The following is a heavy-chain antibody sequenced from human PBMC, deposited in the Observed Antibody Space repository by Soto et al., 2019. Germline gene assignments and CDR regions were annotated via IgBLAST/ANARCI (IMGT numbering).Heavy chain of an antibody. Sequence: GGSLRLSCAASGFTFSSYWMSWVRQAPGKGLEWVANIKQDGSEKYYVDSVKGRFTISRDNAKNSLYLQMNSLRAEDTAVYYCARWRHIVATIYYYYYGMDVWGQGTTVTVSS. J-gene: IGHJ6*02. CDR3: ARWRHIVATIYYYYYGMDV. CDR2: IKQDGSEK. V-gene: IGHV3-7*05. D-gene: IGHD5-12*01. CDR1: GFTFSSYW.